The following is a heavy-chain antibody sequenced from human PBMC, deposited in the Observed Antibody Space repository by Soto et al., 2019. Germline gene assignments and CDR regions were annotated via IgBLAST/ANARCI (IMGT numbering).Heavy chain of an antibody. V-gene: IGHV3-23*01. CDR2: ISGSGGST. CDR1: GFTFSSYA. J-gene: IGHJ6*03. D-gene: IGHD3-10*01. Sequence: GGSLRLSCAASGFTFSSYAMSWVCQAPGKGLEWVSAISGSGGSTYYADSVKGRFTISRDNSKNTLYLQMNSLRAEDTAVYYCAIWFGEGDYYSYMDVWGKETTVTVSS. CDR3: AIWFGEGDYYSYMDV.